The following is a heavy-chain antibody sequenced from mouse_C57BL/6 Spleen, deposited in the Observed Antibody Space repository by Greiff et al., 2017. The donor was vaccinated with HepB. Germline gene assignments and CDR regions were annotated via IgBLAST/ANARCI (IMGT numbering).Heavy chain of an antibody. V-gene: IGHV5-4*03. Sequence: EVNLVESGGGLVKPGGSLKLSCAASGFTFSSYAMSWVRQTPEKRLEWVATISDGGSYTYYPDNVKGRFTISRDNAKNNLYLQMSHLKSEDTAMYYCARAGDSSGYVGYYAMDYWGQGTSVTVSS. J-gene: IGHJ4*01. CDR2: ISDGGSYT. CDR1: GFTFSSYA. D-gene: IGHD3-2*02. CDR3: ARAGDSSGYVGYYAMDY.